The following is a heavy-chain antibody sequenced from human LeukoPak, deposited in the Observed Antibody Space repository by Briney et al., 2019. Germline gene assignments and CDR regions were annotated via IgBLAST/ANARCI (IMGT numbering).Heavy chain of an antibody. Sequence: SETLSLTCTVSGGSISGYYWTWIRQPPGKGLEWIGQIHYSGKADYGPSLKSRITISVDTSKNQMSLKLTSVTAADTAIYHCARFGVNYDMDVWGQGTTVTV. V-gene: IGHV4-59*01. CDR1: GGSISGYY. CDR3: ARFGVNYDMDV. CDR2: IHYSGKA. D-gene: IGHD3-16*01. J-gene: IGHJ6*02.